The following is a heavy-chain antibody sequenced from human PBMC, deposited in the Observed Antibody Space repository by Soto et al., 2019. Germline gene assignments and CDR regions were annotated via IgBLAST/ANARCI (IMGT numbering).Heavy chain of an antibody. V-gene: IGHV5-51*01. J-gene: IGHJ4*02. Sequence: GEYLKISCKGSGYNFNNHWIGWVRQMPGKGLEWMAIIYPGDSDTRYNSSFQGQVIISADKSISTAYLQLSSLKGSDTAIYYCARYAGSSTGCFGYWGQGTPVTVPQ. CDR2: IYPGDSDT. D-gene: IGHD2-2*01. CDR1: GYNFNNHW. CDR3: ARYAGSSTGCFGY.